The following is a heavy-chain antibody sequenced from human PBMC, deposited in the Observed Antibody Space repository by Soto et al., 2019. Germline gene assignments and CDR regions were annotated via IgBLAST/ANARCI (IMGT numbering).Heavy chain of an antibody. Sequence: LSLTCSVSGGSIGSGNYYWSWIRHPPGKGLEWIGYIYHSGITYYNPSLSSRVTTSVDMSKNQFSLRMSSVTAADTAVYYCARDDSTGNSRFFDYWGQGVLVTVSS. D-gene: IGHD3-9*01. CDR3: ARDDSTGNSRFFDY. J-gene: IGHJ4*02. CDR1: GGSIGSGNYY. CDR2: IYHSGIT. V-gene: IGHV4-30-4*01.